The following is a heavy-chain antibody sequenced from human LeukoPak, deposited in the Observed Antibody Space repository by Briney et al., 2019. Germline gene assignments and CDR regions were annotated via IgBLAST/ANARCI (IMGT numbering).Heavy chain of an antibody. CDR2: ISTSGST. CDR3: ARRKGYSSSWYLAFAFDI. Sequence: PSETLSLTCTFSGGSISSYYWSWIRQPAGKGLEWIGRISTSGSTNYNPSLKSRVTMSVDTSKNQFSLKLSSVTAADTAVYYCARRKGYSSSWYLAFAFDIWGQGTMVTVSS. D-gene: IGHD6-13*01. J-gene: IGHJ3*02. CDR1: GGSISSYY. V-gene: IGHV4-4*07.